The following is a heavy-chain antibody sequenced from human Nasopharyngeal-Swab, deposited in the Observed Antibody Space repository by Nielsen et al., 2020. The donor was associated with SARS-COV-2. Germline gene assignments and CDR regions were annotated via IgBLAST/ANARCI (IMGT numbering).Heavy chain of an antibody. Sequence: WVRQAPGQGLEWMGIINPSGGSTSYAQKFQGRVTMTTDTSTSTAYMELRSLRSDDTAVYYCARDFGGFGENDYWGQGTLVTVSS. V-gene: IGHV1-46*01. J-gene: IGHJ4*02. CDR2: INPSGGST. D-gene: IGHD3-10*01. CDR3: ARDFGGFGENDY.